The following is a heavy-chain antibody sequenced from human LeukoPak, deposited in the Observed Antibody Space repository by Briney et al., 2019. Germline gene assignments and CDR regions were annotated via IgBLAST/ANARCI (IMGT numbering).Heavy chain of an antibody. CDR2: IILIFGTA. Sequence: SVKVSCKASGGTFSSYAISWVRQAPGQGLEWMGGIILIFGTANYAQKFQGRVTITADESTSTAYMELSSLRSEDTAVYYCATDTFDCSSTSCYSPPTCWGQGTLVTVSS. J-gene: IGHJ4*02. CDR3: ATDTFDCSSTSCYSPPTC. D-gene: IGHD2-2*01. CDR1: GGTFSSYA. V-gene: IGHV1-69*13.